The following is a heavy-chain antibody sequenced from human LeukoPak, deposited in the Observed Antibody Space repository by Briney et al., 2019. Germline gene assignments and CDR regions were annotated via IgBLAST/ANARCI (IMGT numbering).Heavy chain of an antibody. J-gene: IGHJ4*02. Sequence: KSGGSLRLSCAASGFAFSSYSMNWIRQPPGKGLEWIGEINHSGSTNYNPSLKSRVTISVDTSKNQFSLKLSSVTAADSAVYYCARQRRFCSSTNCYTDFDYWGQGTLVTVSS. CDR3: ARQRRFCSSTNCYTDFDY. CDR2: INHSGST. CDR1: GFAFSSYS. V-gene: IGHV4-34*01. D-gene: IGHD2-2*02.